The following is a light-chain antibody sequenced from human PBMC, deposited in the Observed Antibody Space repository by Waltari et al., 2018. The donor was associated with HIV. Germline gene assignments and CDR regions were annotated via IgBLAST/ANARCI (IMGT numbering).Light chain of an antibody. Sequence: TALLEPLPVYADAGQSVVIVGSGSARIIGRHNYFSCYQQHPDKTPRLILFDVNNRPSGISDRFSGSKSGTTASLTISTVETDDEADYYCASYTINSTGVFGSGTKLTVL. CDR2: DVN. CDR3: ASYTINSTGV. J-gene: IGLJ1*01. CDR1: ARIIGRHNY. V-gene: IGLV2-14*03.